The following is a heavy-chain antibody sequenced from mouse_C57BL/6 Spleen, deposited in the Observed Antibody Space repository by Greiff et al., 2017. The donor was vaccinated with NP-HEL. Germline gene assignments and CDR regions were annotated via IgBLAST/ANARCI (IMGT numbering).Heavy chain of an antibody. CDR2: ISDGGSYT. D-gene: IGHD2-4*01. Sequence: EVKLVESGGGLVKPGGSLKLSCAASGFTFSSYAMSWVRQTPEKRLEWVATISDGGSYTYYPDNVKGRFTISRDNAKNNLYLQMSHLKSEDTAMYYCARDQGHYDYGGYFDVWGTGTTVTVSS. J-gene: IGHJ1*03. CDR3: ARDQGHYDYGGYFDV. V-gene: IGHV5-4*01. CDR1: GFTFSSYA.